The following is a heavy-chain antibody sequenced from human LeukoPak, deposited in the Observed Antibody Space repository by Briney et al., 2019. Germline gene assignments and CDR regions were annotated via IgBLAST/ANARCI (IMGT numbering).Heavy chain of an antibody. CDR2: INHSGST. CDR3: ARDGYCSSTSCPPFDY. J-gene: IGHJ4*02. Sequence: SETLSLTCAVYGGSFSGYYWRWIRQPPGKGLEWIGEINHSGSTNYNPSLKSRVTISVDTSKNQFSLKLSSVTAADTAVYYSARDGYCSSTSCPPFDYWGQRTLVTVSS. D-gene: IGHD2-2*01. V-gene: IGHV4-34*01. CDR1: GGSFSGYY.